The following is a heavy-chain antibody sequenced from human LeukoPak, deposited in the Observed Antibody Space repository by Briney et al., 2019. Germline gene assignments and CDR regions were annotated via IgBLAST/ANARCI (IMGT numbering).Heavy chain of an antibody. CDR3: ARANGIAAAGTDY. CDR1: GYTFTGYY. D-gene: IGHD6-13*01. V-gene: IGHV1-2*02. CDR2: INPNSGGT. Sequence: ASVKVSCKASGYTFTGYYMHWVRQAPGPGLEWMGWINPNSGGTNYAQKFQGRVTMTRDTSISTAYMELSRLRSDDTAVYYCARANGIAAAGTDYWGQGTLVTVSS. J-gene: IGHJ4*02.